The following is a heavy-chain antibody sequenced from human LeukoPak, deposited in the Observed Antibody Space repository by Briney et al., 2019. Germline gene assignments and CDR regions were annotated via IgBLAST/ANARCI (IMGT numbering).Heavy chain of an antibody. CDR2: INPNSGGT. D-gene: IGHD3-10*01. CDR3: ATVLLRVRGSYYFDF. J-gene: IGHJ4*02. V-gene: IGHV1-2*02. Sequence: GASVKVSCKASGFTFTGYYMHWVRQAPGQGLEWMGWINPNSGGTNYAQKFQGRVTMTEDTSTDIAYMELSSLRSEDTAVYYCATVLLRVRGSYYFDFWGQGTLVTVSS. CDR1: GFTFTGYY.